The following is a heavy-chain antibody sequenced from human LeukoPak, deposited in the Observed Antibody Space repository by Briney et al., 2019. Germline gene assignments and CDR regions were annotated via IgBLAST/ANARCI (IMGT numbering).Heavy chain of an antibody. CDR3: ASMEYYYDSSGYYPPWGMDV. D-gene: IGHD3-22*01. J-gene: IGHJ6*02. CDR1: GGSISSSSYY. Sequence: SETLSLTCTVSGGSISSSSYYWGWIRQPPGKGLEWIGSIYYSGSTYYNPSLKGRVTISVDTSKNQFSLKLSSVTAADTAVYYCASMEYYYDSSGYYPPWGMDVWGQGTTVTVSS. V-gene: IGHV4-39*01. CDR2: IYYSGST.